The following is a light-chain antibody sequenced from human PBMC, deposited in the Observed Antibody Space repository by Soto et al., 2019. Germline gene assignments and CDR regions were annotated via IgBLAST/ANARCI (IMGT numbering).Light chain of an antibody. CDR1: SSDVGKYQL. CDR3: CSFKDSGTWV. J-gene: IGLJ3*02. CDR2: EIT. V-gene: IGLV2-23*02. Sequence: QSALTQPASVSGSPGQSITISCSGTSSDVGKYQLVSWYQQQPGKAPKLMISEITKRPPGVSNRFSGSKSGNTASLTISGLQAEDEANYYCCSFKDSGTWVFGGGTKLTVL.